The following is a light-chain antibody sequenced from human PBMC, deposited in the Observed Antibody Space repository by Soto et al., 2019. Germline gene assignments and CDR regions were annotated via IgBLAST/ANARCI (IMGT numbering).Light chain of an antibody. Sequence: DIQMTQSPSSLSASVGDRVTITCLSRQTISSYLNWYQQKPGKAPKLLIYAASSLQSGVPSRFSGSGSGTDFTLTINSLQPEDFATYYCQPGGTTPPWTFGQGTKVDIK. CDR2: AAS. J-gene: IGKJ1*01. CDR1: QTISSY. CDR3: QPGGTTPPWT. V-gene: IGKV1-39*01.